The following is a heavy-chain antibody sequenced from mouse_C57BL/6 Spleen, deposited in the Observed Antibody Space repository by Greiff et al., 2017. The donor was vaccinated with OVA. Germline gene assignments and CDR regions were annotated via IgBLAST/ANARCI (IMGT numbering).Heavy chain of an antibody. CDR1: GYAFTNYL. V-gene: IGHV1-54*01. Sequence: QVQLQQSGAELVRPGTSVKVSCKASGYAFTNYLIEWVKQRPGQGLEWIGVINPGSGGTNYNEKFKGKATLTADKSSSTAYMQLSSLTSEDSAVYFCAREGDDLYYFGYWGQGTTLTVSS. D-gene: IGHD2-13*01. J-gene: IGHJ2*01. CDR3: AREGDDLYYFGY. CDR2: INPGSGGT.